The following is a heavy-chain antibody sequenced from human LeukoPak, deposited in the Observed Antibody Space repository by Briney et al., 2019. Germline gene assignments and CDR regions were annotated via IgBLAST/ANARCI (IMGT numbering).Heavy chain of an antibody. D-gene: IGHD1-26*01. J-gene: IGHJ6*03. CDR3: ARASKGSPPAYYYYYYMDV. Sequence: GRSLRLSCAASGFTFNSYSMHWVRQAPGKGLEWVANMRHRESEKYYVDSVKGRFTISRDNAKNSLYLQMNSLRAEDTAVYYCARASKGSPPAYYYYYYMDVWGKGTTVTISS. CDR1: GFTFNSYS. CDR2: MRHRESEK. V-gene: IGHV3-7*01.